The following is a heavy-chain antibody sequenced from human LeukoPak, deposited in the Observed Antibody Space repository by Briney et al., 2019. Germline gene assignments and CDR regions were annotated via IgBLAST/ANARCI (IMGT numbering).Heavy chain of an antibody. CDR2: ISSSDSTI. CDR3: ARKYYFGSGNYWSAFDI. J-gene: IGHJ3*02. CDR1: AAIFSRYS. Sequence: GRSLRLSWPASAAIFSRYSMNCARYPPGNRLESVSYISSSDSTIYYADSVKGRFTISRDNAKNSLYLQMNSLRAEDTAVYYCARKYYFGSGNYWSAFDIWGQGTMVTVSS. V-gene: IGHV3-48*04. D-gene: IGHD3-10*01.